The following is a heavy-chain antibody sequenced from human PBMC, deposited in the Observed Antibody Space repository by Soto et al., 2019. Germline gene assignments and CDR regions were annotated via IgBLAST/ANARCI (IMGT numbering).Heavy chain of an antibody. CDR3: AKEQLAMTVVVADYFDS. Sequence: QVQLVESGGGVVQPGKSLRLSCAASGFTFSTYGIHWVRQAPGTGLGWVALISYDGGSKYYGDSVKGRFIISRDNSHNTVSLQMNSLRADDTAVYVCAKEQLAMTVVVADYFDSWGQGTLVTVSS. D-gene: IGHD3-22*01. CDR2: ISYDGGSK. V-gene: IGHV3-30*18. CDR1: GFTFSTYG. J-gene: IGHJ4*02.